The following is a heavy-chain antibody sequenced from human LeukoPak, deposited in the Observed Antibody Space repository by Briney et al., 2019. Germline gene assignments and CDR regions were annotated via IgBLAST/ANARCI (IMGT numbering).Heavy chain of an antibody. D-gene: IGHD2/OR15-2a*01. Sequence: GGSLRLSCVASGFTLDAYEMHWVRQARGKGPEWVSLISADGGRTSYADSVMGRFTISRDNGKNSLYLQMTSLRAEDSALYYCTTWPFYHVLDVWGQGTTVTVSS. CDR1: GFTLDAYE. J-gene: IGHJ6*02. CDR2: ISADGGRT. CDR3: TTWPFYHVLDV. V-gene: IGHV3-43*02.